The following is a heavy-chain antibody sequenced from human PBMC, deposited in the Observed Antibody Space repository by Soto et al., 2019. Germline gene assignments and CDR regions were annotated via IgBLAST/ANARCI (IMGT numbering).Heavy chain of an antibody. J-gene: IGHJ4*02. CDR2: IYYLGST. V-gene: IGHV4-59*01. CDR1: GASMSEYF. CDR3: ARDGYDGSGSPYPAF. D-gene: IGHD3-10*01. Sequence: SETLSLTCTVSGASMSEYFWSWIRQSPGKGLEWIGYIYYLGSTDYNPSLKSRVTISVDTSKRQFSLRLTSVTAADTAVYYCARDGYDGSGSPYPAFWGPGTQVTVS.